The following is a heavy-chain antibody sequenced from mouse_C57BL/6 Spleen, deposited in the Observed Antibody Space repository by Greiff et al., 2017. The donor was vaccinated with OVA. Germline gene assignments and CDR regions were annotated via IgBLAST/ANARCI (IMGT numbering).Heavy chain of an antibody. CDR2: ISDGGSYT. CDR3: ARVDYDYDGPFAY. J-gene: IGHJ3*01. CDR1: GFTFSSYA. Sequence: EVQRVESGGGLVKPGGSLKLSCAASGFTFSSYAMSWVRQTPEKRLEWVATISDGGSYTYYPDNVKGRFTISRDNAKNNLYLQMSHLKSEDTAMYYCARVDYDYDGPFAYWGQGTLVTVSA. V-gene: IGHV5-4*01. D-gene: IGHD2-4*01.